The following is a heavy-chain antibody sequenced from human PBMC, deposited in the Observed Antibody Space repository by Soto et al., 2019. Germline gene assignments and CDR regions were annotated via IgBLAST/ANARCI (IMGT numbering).Heavy chain of an antibody. CDR2: IYYSGST. V-gene: IGHV4-59*01. CDR3: AASGSNGQFDF. D-gene: IGHD3-10*01. J-gene: IGHJ4*02. Sequence: SETLSLTCTVSGGSISSYYWSWIRQPPGKGLEWIGYIYYSGSTNYNPSLKSRVTISVDTSKNQFSLKLSSVTAADTAVYYCAASGSNGQFDFWAQGTLVTVPQ. CDR1: GGSISSYY.